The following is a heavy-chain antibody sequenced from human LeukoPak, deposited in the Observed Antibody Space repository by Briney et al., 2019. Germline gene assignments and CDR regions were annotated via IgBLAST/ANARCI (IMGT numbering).Heavy chain of an antibody. D-gene: IGHD5-24*01. Sequence: PGRSLRLSCAASGFTFSTYAMHWVRQAPGKGLEWVAVIYSGGSTYYADSVKGRFTISRHDPKNTLYLQMNSLRPEDTAVYYCARLEMATITHAFDIWGQGAMVTVSS. CDR2: IYSGGST. CDR3: ARLEMATITHAFDI. CDR1: GFTFSTYA. V-gene: IGHV3-NL1*01. J-gene: IGHJ3*02.